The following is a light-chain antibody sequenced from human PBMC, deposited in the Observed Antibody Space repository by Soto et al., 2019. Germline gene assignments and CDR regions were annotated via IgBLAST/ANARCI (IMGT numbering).Light chain of an antibody. CDR1: QSVSSSY. Sequence: EIVMTQSPATLSVSPGERATLSCRASQSVSSSYLAWFQQKPGQAPRLLIYGASSRATGIPDRFSGSGSGTDFTLTISRLEPEDFAVYYCQQYGSSPRTFGQGIKVDIK. J-gene: IGKJ1*01. V-gene: IGKV3-20*01. CDR3: QQYGSSPRT. CDR2: GAS.